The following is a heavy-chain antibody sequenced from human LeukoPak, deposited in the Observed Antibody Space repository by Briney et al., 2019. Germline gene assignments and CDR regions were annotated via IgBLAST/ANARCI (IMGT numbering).Heavy chain of an antibody. CDR3: ARDRIAVAEYWFDP. CDR1: GYTFTNYG. J-gene: IGHJ5*02. V-gene: IGHV1-18*01. CDR2: ISAYNGNT. D-gene: IGHD6-19*01. Sequence: ASVKVSCKTSGYTFTNYGISWVRQAPGQGLEWMGWISAYNGNTNYAQKLQGRLTMTTDTSTSTAYMELRSLRSDDTAVYYCARDRIAVAEYWFDPWGQGTLVTVSS.